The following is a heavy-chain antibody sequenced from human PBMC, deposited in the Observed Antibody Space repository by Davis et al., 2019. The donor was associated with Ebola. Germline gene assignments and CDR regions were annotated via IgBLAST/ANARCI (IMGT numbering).Heavy chain of an antibody. CDR2: MNPNSGNT. CDR1: GGTFSSYA. CDR3: ARRVVVIASDAFDI. J-gene: IGHJ3*02. Sequence: ASVKVSCKASGGTFSSYAISWVRQATGQGLEWMGWMNPNSGNTGYAQKFQGRVTMTRNTSISTAYMELSSLRSEDTAVYYCARRVVVIASDAFDIWGQGTMVTVSS. D-gene: IGHD2-21*01. V-gene: IGHV1-8*02.